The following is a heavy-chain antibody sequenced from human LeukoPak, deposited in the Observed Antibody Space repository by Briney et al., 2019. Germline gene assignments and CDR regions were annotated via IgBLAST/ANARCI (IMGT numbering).Heavy chain of an antibody. CDR1: GFTFSIYN. D-gene: IGHD4-17*01. V-gene: IGHV3-21*01. CDR3: ARLTTTVTTPFDY. J-gene: IGHJ4*02. Sequence: GGSLRLSCAASGFTFSIYNMNWVRQAPGKGLEWVSSISSSSSYIYYADSVKGRFTISRDNAKNSLYLQMNSLRAEDTAVCYCARLTTTVTTPFDYWGQGTLVTVSS. CDR2: ISSSSSYI.